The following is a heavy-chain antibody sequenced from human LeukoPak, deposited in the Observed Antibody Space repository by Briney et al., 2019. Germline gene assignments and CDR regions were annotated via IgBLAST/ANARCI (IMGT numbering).Heavy chain of an antibody. CDR1: GFTFSSYG. J-gene: IGHJ4*02. Sequence: PGGSLRLSCAASGFTFSSYGMHLVRQAPGKGLEWVSGIGGSGDKTYYADSVKGRFSISRDNSKNTLYLQMHSLRAEDTALYYCAKGRISPDSWGQGTLVTVSS. V-gene: IGHV3-23*01. CDR3: AKGRISPDS. CDR2: IGGSGDKT. D-gene: IGHD1-14*01.